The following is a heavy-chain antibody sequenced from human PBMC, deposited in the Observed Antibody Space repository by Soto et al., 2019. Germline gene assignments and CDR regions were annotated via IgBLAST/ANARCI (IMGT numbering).Heavy chain of an antibody. Sequence: GGSLRLSCAASGFTFRNYIMHWVRQAPGKGLEWVAVIPYDGSNKYYADSVKGRFTISRDNSKNTVYLQMSSLRAEDTAVYYCAREDIIVMVAGTFDHWGQGTLVTVYS. D-gene: IGHD2-15*01. CDR3: AREDIIVMVAGTFDH. J-gene: IGHJ4*02. CDR2: IPYDGSNK. CDR1: GFTFRNYI. V-gene: IGHV3-30-3*01.